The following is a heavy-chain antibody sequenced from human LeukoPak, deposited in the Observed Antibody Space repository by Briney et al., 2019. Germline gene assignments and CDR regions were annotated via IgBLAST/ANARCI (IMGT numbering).Heavy chain of an antibody. Sequence: GESLKMSCKGSGFSFTSYWIGWVRQMPGKGLEWMGIIYPGDSDTRYSPSFQGRVTISADKSISTAYLQWSSLKASDIAMYYCARHAYYYDSSGYYPDYWGQGTLVTVSS. CDR2: IYPGDSDT. D-gene: IGHD3-22*01. J-gene: IGHJ4*02. CDR3: ARHAYYYDSSGYYPDY. CDR1: GFSFTSYW. V-gene: IGHV5-51*01.